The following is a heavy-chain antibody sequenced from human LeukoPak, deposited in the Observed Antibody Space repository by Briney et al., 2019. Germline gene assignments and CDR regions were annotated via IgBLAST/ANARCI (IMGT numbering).Heavy chain of an antibody. CDR1: GFTLDDYA. Sequence: GRSLTLYCAASGFTLDDYAMLWLRHATGRAREWVQGIRRKSGSKGYAFSVRGRFPISRDNAKHSLSLKMHSQRAEDMALYYCAKGPYSSTLTGCFDYWGQGTLVTVSS. J-gene: IGHJ4*02. D-gene: IGHD6-13*01. V-gene: IGHV3-9*03. CDR2: IRRKSGSK. CDR3: AKGPYSSTLTGCFDY.